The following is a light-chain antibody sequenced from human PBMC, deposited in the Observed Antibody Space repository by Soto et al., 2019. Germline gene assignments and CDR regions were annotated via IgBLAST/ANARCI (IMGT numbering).Light chain of an antibody. V-gene: IGLV1-44*01. CDR2: RNN. CDR1: RFNIGGNT. CDR3: AAWDDSLNGHVV. J-gene: IGLJ2*01. Sequence: QSALTQPPSASGTPGQRVTISCSGSRFNIGGNTVNWYQQLPGTAPKLLIYRNNQRPSGVPDRFSGSKSGTSASLAISGLQSEDEADYYCAAWDDSLNGHVVFGGGTKLTVL.